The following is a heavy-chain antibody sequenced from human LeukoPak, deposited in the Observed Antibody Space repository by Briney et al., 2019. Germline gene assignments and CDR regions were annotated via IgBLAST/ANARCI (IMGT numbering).Heavy chain of an antibody. CDR1: GDSVSGISSA. Sequence: SQTLSLTCAISGDSVSGISSAWNWIRQSSSRGLEWLGRTYYRSKWYNDYAVSVKSRITISPDTSKNEFSLQLNSVTPEDTAVYYCARRTSTDSSLDHWGQGTLVTVSS. CDR2: TYYRSKWYN. J-gene: IGHJ4*02. V-gene: IGHV6-1*01. CDR3: ARRTSTDSSLDH. D-gene: IGHD3-3*01.